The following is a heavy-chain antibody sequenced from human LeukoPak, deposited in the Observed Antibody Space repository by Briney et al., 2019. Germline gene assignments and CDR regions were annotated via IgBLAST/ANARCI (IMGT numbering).Heavy chain of an antibody. Sequence: SGGSLRLSCAASGFTFSSYGMSWVRRAPGKEPEWVSGISGSGGNTYYADSVKGRFTISRDNSQNTLYLQMNTLRAEDTAVYYCAKVVSGYHFDYWGQGTLVTVSS. D-gene: IGHD5-12*01. CDR1: GFTFSSYG. CDR3: AKVVSGYHFDY. CDR2: ISGSGGNT. J-gene: IGHJ4*02. V-gene: IGHV3-23*01.